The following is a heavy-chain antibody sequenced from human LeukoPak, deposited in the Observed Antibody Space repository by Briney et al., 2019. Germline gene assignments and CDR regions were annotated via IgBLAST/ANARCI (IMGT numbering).Heavy chain of an antibody. D-gene: IGHD3-22*01. V-gene: IGHV3-64*02. CDR1: GFSLRKHP. CDR2: ISGDGGTT. CDR3: ARDCSSGNCRGALDY. J-gene: IGHJ4*02. Sequence: GGSLRLSCPASGFSLRKHPMHWVRQAPGRGLEFVSAISGDGGTTFYAGSVKGRFTISRDNSKNMVVLQMGSLRTDDMGVYFCARDCSSGNCRGALDYWGQGALVTVSS.